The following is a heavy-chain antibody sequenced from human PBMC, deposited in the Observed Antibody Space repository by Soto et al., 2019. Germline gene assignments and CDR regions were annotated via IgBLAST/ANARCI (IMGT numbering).Heavy chain of an antibody. V-gene: IGHV1-8*01. CDR2: MNPNNGKT. J-gene: IGHJ1*01. D-gene: IGHD3-10*01. CDR1: GYTFTSYD. CDR3: ARSPRNYYALGSYSYFRH. Sequence: QVQLVQSGAEVKKPGASVKVSCKASGYTFTSYDISWVRQATGQGLEWMGWMNPNNGKTDYAPKFQGRVTMTMNTSIGTAYMEFSSLRSGDTAVYYCARSPRNYYALGSYSYFRHWGQGTLVTVSS.